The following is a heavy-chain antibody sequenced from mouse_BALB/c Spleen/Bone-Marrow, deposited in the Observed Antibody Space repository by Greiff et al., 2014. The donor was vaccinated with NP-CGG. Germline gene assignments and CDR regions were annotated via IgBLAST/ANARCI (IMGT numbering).Heavy chain of an antibody. CDR1: GYSFTGYT. D-gene: IGHD1-1*01. CDR3: ARDYYGSTSYYYAMDY. J-gene: IGHJ4*01. Sequence: EVKLVESGPELVKPGASMKISCKTSGYSFTGYTMNWVKQSHGKNLEWIGLINPYNGGTSYNQNFKGKATLTVDKSSSTAYMELLSLTSEDSAVYYCARDYYGSTSYYYAMDYWGQGTSVTVSS. CDR2: INPYNGGT. V-gene: IGHV1-18*01.